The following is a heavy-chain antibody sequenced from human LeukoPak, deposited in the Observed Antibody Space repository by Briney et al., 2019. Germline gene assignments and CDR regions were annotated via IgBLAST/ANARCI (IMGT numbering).Heavy chain of an antibody. D-gene: IGHD3-22*01. V-gene: IGHV1-2*04. CDR2: INPNSGGT. J-gene: IGHJ3*02. CDR3: ARANYYDSIGDAFDI. Sequence: ASVKVSCKASGYPFTGYFIHWVRQAPGLGLEWIGWINPNSGGTNYAQKFQGWVTMTRDTSINTAYMELSSLKSDDTAVYYCARANYYDSIGDAFDIWGQGTMVTVSS. CDR1: GYPFTGYF.